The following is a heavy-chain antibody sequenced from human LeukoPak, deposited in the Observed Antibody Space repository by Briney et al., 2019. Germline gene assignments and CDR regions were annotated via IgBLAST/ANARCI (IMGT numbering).Heavy chain of an antibody. CDR1: GFTFSSYA. D-gene: IGHD3-3*01. V-gene: IGHV3-23*01. CDR3: AKVSRLIEDFWRGYMSPFDP. J-gene: IGHJ5*02. Sequence: QPGGSLRLSCAASGFTFSSYAMSWVRQAPGKGLEWVSAISGSGGSTYYADSVKGRFTISRDNSKNTLYLQMNSLRAEDTAVYYCAKVSRLIEDFWRGYMSPFDPWGQGTLVTVSS. CDR2: ISGSGGST.